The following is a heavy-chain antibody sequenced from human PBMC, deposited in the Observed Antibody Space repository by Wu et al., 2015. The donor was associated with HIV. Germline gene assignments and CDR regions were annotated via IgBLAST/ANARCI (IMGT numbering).Heavy chain of an antibody. CDR2: MNPRSGNT. CDR1: GYTFTSYD. J-gene: IGHJ2*01. V-gene: IGHV1-8*01. D-gene: IGHD1-26*01. Sequence: QVQLVQSGAEVKKPGASVKVSCKASGYTFTSYDINWVRQATGQGLEWMGWMNPRSGNTGYAQKFQGRVTMTRDTSISTAYMELRSLRSDDTAVYYCARLVSEKWEPHLDLWGRGTLVTVSS. CDR3: ARLVSEKWEPHLDL.